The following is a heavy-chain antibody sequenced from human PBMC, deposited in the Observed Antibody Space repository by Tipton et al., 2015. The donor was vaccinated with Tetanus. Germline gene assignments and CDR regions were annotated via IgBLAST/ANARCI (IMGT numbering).Heavy chain of an antibody. D-gene: IGHD6-6*01. CDR2: IYFSGST. CDR3: ARDQARGARGWNYLDC. CDR1: GGSLSRGGYY. Sequence: LRLSCTVSGGSLSRGGYYWTLVRPHPGEGLEWIGDIYFSGSTYYNPSLKSRATISVDTSKNQFSLRLNSVTAADTAVYYCARDQARGARGWNYLDCWGQGTLVAVSS. V-gene: IGHV4-31*02. J-gene: IGHJ4*02.